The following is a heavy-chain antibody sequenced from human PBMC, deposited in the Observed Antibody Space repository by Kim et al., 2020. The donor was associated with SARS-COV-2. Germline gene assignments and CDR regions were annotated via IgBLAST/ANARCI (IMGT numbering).Heavy chain of an antibody. CDR3: ARDYGGGYPAAGTPFGSYKGWFDP. D-gene: IGHD6-13*01. CDR2: IYYSGST. Sequence: SETLSLTCTVSGGSISSYYWSWIRQPPGKGLEWIGYIYYSGSTNYNPSLKSRVTISVDTSKNQFSLKLSSVTAADTAVYYCARDYGGGYPAAGTPFGSYKGWFDPWGQGTLVTVSS. V-gene: IGHV4-59*13. CDR1: GGSISSYY. J-gene: IGHJ5*02.